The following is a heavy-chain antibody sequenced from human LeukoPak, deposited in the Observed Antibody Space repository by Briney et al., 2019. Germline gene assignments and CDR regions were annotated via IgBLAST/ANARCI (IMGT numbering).Heavy chain of an antibody. J-gene: IGHJ4*02. V-gene: IGHV3-23*01. Sequence: GGSLRLSCAASGFTFSSDSMTWVRRAPGKGLEWVSTISGSGVSTFYADPVKGRFTISRDNPKNTLYLHMNSLSAEDTAVYYCAKDSFSSRWGQGTLVTVSS. CDR2: ISGSGVST. CDR3: AKDSFSSR. D-gene: IGHD6-13*01. CDR1: GFTFSSDS.